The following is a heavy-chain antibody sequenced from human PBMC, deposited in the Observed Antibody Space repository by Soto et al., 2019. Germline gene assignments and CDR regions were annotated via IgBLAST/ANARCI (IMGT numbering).Heavy chain of an antibody. CDR2: VSPPFRTS. V-gene: IGHV1-69*01. D-gene: IGHD3-10*01. CDR3: ARVLYYGSGSYSPYGMDV. Sequence: QVQLVQSGAEVKKPGSSVKVSCKTSGVSFNNNGIGWVRQAPGHGLEWMGGVSPPFRTSNYARKFQGRISITADASTGTVNMALISLTSEGTAQYYCARVLYYGSGSYSPYGMDVWGQGTTVTVSS. J-gene: IGHJ6*02. CDR1: GVSFNNNG.